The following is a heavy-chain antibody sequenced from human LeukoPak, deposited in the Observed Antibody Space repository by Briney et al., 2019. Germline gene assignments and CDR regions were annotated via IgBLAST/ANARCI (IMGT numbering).Heavy chain of an antibody. Sequence: PGGSLRLSCAASGFTFSRYGMHWVRQAPGKGLHWVAFIRFDANNEYYADSVKGRFTISRDNSKNTLYLQMNSLRAEDTAVYYCAKDLSAYSSSSWQYYFDSWGQGTLVTVSS. CDR2: IRFDANNE. D-gene: IGHD6-6*01. CDR1: GFTFSRYG. V-gene: IGHV3-30*02. J-gene: IGHJ4*02. CDR3: AKDLSAYSSSSWQYYFDS.